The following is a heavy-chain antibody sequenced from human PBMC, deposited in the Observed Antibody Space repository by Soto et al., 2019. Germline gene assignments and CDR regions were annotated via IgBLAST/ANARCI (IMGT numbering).Heavy chain of an antibody. CDR3: ARVGYYDFWSGSSDIGP. J-gene: IGHJ5*02. CDR2: INHSGST. CDR1: GGSFSGYY. D-gene: IGHD3-3*01. Sequence: SETLSLTCTVSGGSFSGYYWSWIRQPPGKGLEWIGEINHSGSTNYNPSLKSRVTISVDTSKNQFSLKLSSVTAADTAVYYCARVGYYDFWSGSSDIGPWGQGTLVTVSS. V-gene: IGHV4-34*01.